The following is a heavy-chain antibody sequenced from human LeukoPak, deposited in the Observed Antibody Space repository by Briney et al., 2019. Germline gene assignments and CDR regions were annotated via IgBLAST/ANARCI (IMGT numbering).Heavy chain of an antibody. J-gene: IGHJ4*02. CDR2: INHSGST. Sequence: PSETLSLTCAVYGGSFSGYYWSWIRQPPGKGLEWIGEINHSGSTNYNPSLKSRVTISVDTSKNQFSLKLSSVTAADTAVYYCARTQCSGGSCYNATFDYWGQGTLVTVSS. V-gene: IGHV4-34*01. D-gene: IGHD2-15*01. CDR1: GGSFSGYY. CDR3: ARTQCSGGSCYNATFDY.